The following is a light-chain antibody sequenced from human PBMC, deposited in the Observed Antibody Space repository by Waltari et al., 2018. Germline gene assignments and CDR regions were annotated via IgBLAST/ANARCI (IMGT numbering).Light chain of an antibody. V-gene: IGLV2-14*01. CDR1: SSDVGGYNY. Sequence: QSALTQPASVSGSPGQSITISCTGTSSDVGGYNYVSWYQQHTGKAPKLIIYEVSNRPSGVSNRFSGSKSGNTASLTITGLQAEDEADYYCSSYTSSSTLEVVFGGGTKLTVL. CDR2: EVS. J-gene: IGLJ2*01. CDR3: SSYTSSSTLEVV.